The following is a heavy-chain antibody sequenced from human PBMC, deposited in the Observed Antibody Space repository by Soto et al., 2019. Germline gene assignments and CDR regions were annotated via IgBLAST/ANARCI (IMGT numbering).Heavy chain of an antibody. CDR2: IWYDGSNK. V-gene: IGHV3-33*01. CDR3: ARESPGNCFDY. Sequence: QVQLVESGGGVVQPGRSLRLSCAASGFTFSSYGMHWVRQAPGKGLEWVAVIWYDGSNKYYADSVKGRFTISRDNSKNTLYLQMNSLRAEDTAVYYCARESPGNCFDYWGQGTLVTVSS. CDR1: GFTFSSYG. J-gene: IGHJ4*02.